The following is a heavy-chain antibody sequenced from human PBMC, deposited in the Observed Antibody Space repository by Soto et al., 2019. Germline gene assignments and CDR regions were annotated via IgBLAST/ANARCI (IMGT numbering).Heavy chain of an antibody. CDR2: IKSKTDGGTT. J-gene: IGHJ4*02. Sequence: GGSLRLSCAASGFTFSNAWMSWVRQAPGKGLEWVGRIKSKTDGGTTDYAAPVKGRFTISRDDSKNTLYLQMNSLKTEDTAVYYCTTEISYCTNGVCYSSGYWGQGTLVTVSS. CDR1: GFTFSNAW. CDR3: TTEISYCTNGVCYSSGY. D-gene: IGHD2-8*01. V-gene: IGHV3-15*01.